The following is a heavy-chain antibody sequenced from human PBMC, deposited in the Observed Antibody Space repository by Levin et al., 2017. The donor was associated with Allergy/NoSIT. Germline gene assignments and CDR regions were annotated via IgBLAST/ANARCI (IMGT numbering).Heavy chain of an antibody. CDR1: GVSISSGDYY. D-gene: IGHD4-17*01. CDR2: IYYSGST. Sequence: SQTLSLTCSVSGVSISSGDYYWSWIRQPPGKGLEWIGYIYYSGSTSYNPSLKSRLSMSVDTSKNQLSLKLTSVTAADTAVYYCARRIYGDYRWDHWGQGTLVTVSS. CDR3: ARRIYGDYRWDH. V-gene: IGHV4-30-4*01. J-gene: IGHJ4*02.